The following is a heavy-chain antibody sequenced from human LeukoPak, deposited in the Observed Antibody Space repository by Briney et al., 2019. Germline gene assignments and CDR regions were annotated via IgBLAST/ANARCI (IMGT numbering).Heavy chain of an antibody. J-gene: IGHJ4*02. Sequence: PGGSLRLSCAASGFTFSGSAMHWVRQASGKGLEWVGRIRSKANSYATAYAASVKGRFTISRDDSKNTAYLQMNSLKTEDTAVYYCTSNYDSSGYSVKVWHDYRGQGTLVTVSS. V-gene: IGHV3-73*01. D-gene: IGHD3-22*01. CDR1: GFTFSGSA. CDR3: TSNYDSSGYSVKVWHDY. CDR2: IRSKANSYAT.